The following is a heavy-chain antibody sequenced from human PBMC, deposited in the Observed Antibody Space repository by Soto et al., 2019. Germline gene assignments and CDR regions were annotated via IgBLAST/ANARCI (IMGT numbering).Heavy chain of an antibody. CDR3: ARTSSTYNWNGYYYYYGMEV. D-gene: IGHD1-1*01. CDR1: GCSINSYY. CDR2: IYYSWIT. J-gene: IGHJ6*02. Sequence: LSLTCTVSGCSINSYYWSWILHPPFNLLYWIGYIYYSWITDYNPSLKSRVTISVDTSKNQFSLKLSSVTAADTAVYYCARTSSTYNWNGYYYYYGMEVWGQGTTVTVSS. V-gene: IGHV4-59*08.